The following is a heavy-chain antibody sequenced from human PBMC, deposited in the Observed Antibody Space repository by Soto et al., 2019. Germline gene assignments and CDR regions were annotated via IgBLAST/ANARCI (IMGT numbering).Heavy chain of an antibody. D-gene: IGHD3-22*01. V-gene: IGHV3-23*01. CDR3: AKIDGYFDY. CDR2: ITGNGDTT. J-gene: IGHJ4*02. Sequence: EVQVLRSGGGLVPPGGSLRLSCAGSGFTFINTGKSWVRQAPGQGLEWVSAITGNGDTTYYADSVKGRFTISRDNSKSTLYLQMNSLRAEDTGVYYCAKIDGYFDYWGQGTLVTVSS. CDR1: GFTFINTG.